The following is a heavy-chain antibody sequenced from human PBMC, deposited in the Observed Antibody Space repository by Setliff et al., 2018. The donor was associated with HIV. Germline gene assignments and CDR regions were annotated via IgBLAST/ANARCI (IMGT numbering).Heavy chain of an antibody. J-gene: IGHJ5*02. CDR3: ARDIQAAGTGWFDP. V-gene: IGHV4-38-2*02. D-gene: IGHD6-13*01. Sequence: SETLSLTCAVSGYSISSGYYWGWIRQPPGKGLEWIGSIYHSGSTYYNPSLKSRVTISLDTSKNQFSLKLSSVTAADTAVYYCARDIQAAGTGWFDPGGQGTLVTVSS. CDR2: IYHSGST. CDR1: GYSISSGYY.